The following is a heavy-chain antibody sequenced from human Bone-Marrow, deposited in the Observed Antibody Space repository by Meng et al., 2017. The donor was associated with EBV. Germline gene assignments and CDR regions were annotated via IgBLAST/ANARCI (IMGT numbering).Heavy chain of an antibody. V-gene: IGHV4-39*01. J-gene: IGHJ5*02. CDR1: GDSISSFYY. CDR3: ARPFPSWQSPRLDPFGA. D-gene: IGHD6-19*01. CDR2: VHYTGST. Sequence: QLPLREAGPGQVQPSETLSLTCTVSGDSISSFYYWGWIRQPPGRGLEWIGSVHYTGSTYYSPSLKSRVTVSVDTSKNQFSLRLTSVTAADTAVYYCARPFPSWQSPRLDPFGAWGQGTLVTVSS.